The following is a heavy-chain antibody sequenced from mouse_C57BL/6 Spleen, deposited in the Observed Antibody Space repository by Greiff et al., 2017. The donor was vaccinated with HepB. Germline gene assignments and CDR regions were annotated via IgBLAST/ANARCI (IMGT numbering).Heavy chain of an antibody. CDR3: ARGAWFAY. CDR2: ISYDGSN. CDR1: GYSITSGYY. J-gene: IGHJ3*01. V-gene: IGHV3-6*01. Sequence: DVKLQESGPGLVKPSQSLSLTCSVTGYSITSGYYWNWIRQFPGNKLEWMGYISYDGSNNYNPSLKNRISITRDTSKNQFFLKLNSVTTEDTATYYCARGAWFAYWGQRTLVTVSA.